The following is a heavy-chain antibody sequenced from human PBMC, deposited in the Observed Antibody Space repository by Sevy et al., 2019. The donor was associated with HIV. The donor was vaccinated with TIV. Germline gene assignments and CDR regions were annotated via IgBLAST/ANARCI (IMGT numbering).Heavy chain of an antibody. V-gene: IGHV3-33*01. J-gene: IGHJ4*02. CDR2: IWNDGSNK. CDR1: GFTFSNYG. Sequence: GGSLRLSCAASGFTFSNYGMHWVRQAPGKGLEWVAVIWNDGSNKYYADSVKGRFTISRDNSKNTLYLQMNSLRVEDTAVYFCARGGDFNDRSAKRDFDYCRQGTLVTVSS. D-gene: IGHD3-22*01. CDR3: ARGGDFNDRSAKRDFDY.